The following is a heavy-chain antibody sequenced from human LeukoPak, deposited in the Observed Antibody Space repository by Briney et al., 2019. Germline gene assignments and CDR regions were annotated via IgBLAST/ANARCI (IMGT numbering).Heavy chain of an antibody. D-gene: IGHD3-10*01. CDR3: ARDAFGELFDYYYYMDV. CDR2: IYTSGST. J-gene: IGHJ6*03. CDR1: GGSISSGSYY. V-gene: IGHV4-61*02. Sequence: PSETLSLTCTVSGGSISSGSYYWSWIRQPAGKGLEWIGRIYTSGSTNYNPSLESRVTMSLDTSKNQFSLKLSSVTAADTAVYYCARDAFGELFDYYYYMDVWGKGTTVTVSS.